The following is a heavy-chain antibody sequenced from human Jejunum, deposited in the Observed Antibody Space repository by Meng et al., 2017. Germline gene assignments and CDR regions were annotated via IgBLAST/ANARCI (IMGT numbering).Heavy chain of an antibody. J-gene: IGHJ1*01. D-gene: IGHD2-8*01. V-gene: IGHV4-4*02. CDR1: GDSISSSYW. CDR3: ARDFEALNGV. CDR2: IYHSGTT. Sequence: QGPLQDSGPGLVKPWGTLSLTCAVSGDSISSSYWWSWVRQSPGKGLEWIGEIYHSGTTNYNPSLKSRVTLSVDKSKNQFSLNLSSVTAADTAVYFCARDFEALNGVWGQGTLVTVSS.